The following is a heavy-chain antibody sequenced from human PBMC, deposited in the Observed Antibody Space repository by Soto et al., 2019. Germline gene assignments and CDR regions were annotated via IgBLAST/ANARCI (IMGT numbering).Heavy chain of an antibody. D-gene: IGHD3-10*01. CDR1: GYTFTRYD. CDR2: MNPNSGNT. J-gene: IGHJ3*02. Sequence: GASVKVSCKASGYTFTRYDINWVRQATGQGLEWMGWMNPNSGNTDYAQKFQGRVTMTRNTSISTAYMELSSLRSEDTAVYYCARGQGLLWFGESSLYWAFDIWGQGTMVTVSS. V-gene: IGHV1-8*01. CDR3: ARGQGLLWFGESSLYWAFDI.